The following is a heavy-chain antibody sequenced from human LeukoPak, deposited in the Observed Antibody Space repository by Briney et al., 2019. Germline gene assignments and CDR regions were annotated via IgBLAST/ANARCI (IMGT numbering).Heavy chain of an antibody. CDR1: GFTFSSYA. CDR2: ISGSGGST. V-gene: IGHV3-23*01. Sequence: PGGSLRLSCAASGFTFSSYAMRWVRQAPGKGLEWVSAISGSGGSTYYADSVKGRFTISRDNSKNTLYLQMNSLRAEDTAVYYCAKDFSTYHYDSSGYPRSTFDYWGQGTLVTVSS. J-gene: IGHJ4*02. D-gene: IGHD3-22*01. CDR3: AKDFSTYHYDSSGYPRSTFDY.